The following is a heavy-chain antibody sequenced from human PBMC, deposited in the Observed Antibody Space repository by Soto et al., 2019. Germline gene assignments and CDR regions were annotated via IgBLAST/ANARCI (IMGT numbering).Heavy chain of an antibody. CDR1: GGTFSSYS. D-gene: IGHD1-26*01. V-gene: IGHV1-69*01. CDR2: IIPIFGTA. Sequence: QVQLVQSGAEVKKPGSSVKVSCKASGGTFSSYSINWVRQTPGQGLEWMGEIIPIFGTANYAQKFQGRVTITADESTSTSYMQLSSLRSEDTAVYYCARDGGSHSGGIDYWGQGTLVTVSS. J-gene: IGHJ4*02. CDR3: ARDGGSHSGGIDY.